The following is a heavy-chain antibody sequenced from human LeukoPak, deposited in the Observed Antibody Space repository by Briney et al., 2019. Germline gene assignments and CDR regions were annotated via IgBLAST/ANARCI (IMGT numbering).Heavy chain of an antibody. D-gene: IGHD3/OR15-3a*01. V-gene: IGHV3-9*01. J-gene: IGHJ6*02. CDR3: AKDIVSRGLSPMDV. Sequence: GRSLRLSCAASGFTFDDYAMHWVRQAPGKGLEWVSGISWNSGSIGYADFVKGRFTISRDNAKNSLYLQMNSLRAEDTALYYCAKDIVSRGLSPMDVWGQGTTVTVSS. CDR2: ISWNSGSI. CDR1: GFTFDDYA.